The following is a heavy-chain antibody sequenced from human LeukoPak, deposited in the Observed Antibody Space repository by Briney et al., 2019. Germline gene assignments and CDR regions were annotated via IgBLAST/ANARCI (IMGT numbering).Heavy chain of an antibody. D-gene: IGHD3-3*01. V-gene: IGHV3-33*01. CDR1: GFTFSSYG. CDR3: ARELRFLEWRTIDY. Sequence: GRSLRLSCAASGFTFSSYGMHWVRQAPGKGLEWVAVIWYDGSNKYYADSVKGRFTISRGNSKNTLYLQMNSLRAEDTAVYYCARELRFLEWRTIDYWGQGTLVTVSS. J-gene: IGHJ4*02. CDR2: IWYDGSNK.